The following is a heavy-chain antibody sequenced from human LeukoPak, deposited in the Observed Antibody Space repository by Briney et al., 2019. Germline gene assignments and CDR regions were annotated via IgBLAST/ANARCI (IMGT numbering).Heavy chain of an antibody. D-gene: IGHD2-15*01. CDR3: AKQLGYCSDGSCYFPY. J-gene: IGHJ4*02. Sequence: GGSLRLSCVGSGFTFSRYWLNWVRQAPGKGLEWVANMNQDGSEIYYLDSVKGRFTISRDNAKNSLYLQMNSLRAEDTAVYYCAKQLGYCSDGSCYFPYWGQGTLVTVSS. CDR1: GFTFSRYW. CDR2: MNQDGSEI. V-gene: IGHV3-7*03.